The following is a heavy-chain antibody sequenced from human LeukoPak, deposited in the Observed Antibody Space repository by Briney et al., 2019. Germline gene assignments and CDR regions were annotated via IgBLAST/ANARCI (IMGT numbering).Heavy chain of an antibody. CDR3: AKDGDTMSGTYYYDMDV. CDR2: VSDSGGRT. V-gene: IGHV3-23*01. Sequence: GGSLRLSCAGSGFTFRRYAMSWVRHAPGKGLEWVSEVSDSGGRTSYADSVKGRFTISRDNSKNTLYLQMNSLRGEDTAVYYCAKDGDTMSGTYYYDMDVWGKGTTVTIS. CDR1: GFTFRRYA. J-gene: IGHJ6*03. D-gene: IGHD1-26*01.